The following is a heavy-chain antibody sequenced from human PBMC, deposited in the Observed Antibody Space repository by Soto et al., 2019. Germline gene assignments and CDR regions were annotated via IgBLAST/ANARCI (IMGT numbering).Heavy chain of an antibody. V-gene: IGHV3-11*01. Sequence: QVQLVESGGGVVQPGGSLRLSCAASGFTFGDYEMSWIRQAAGKGPEWVSFLSRSGNTIYYADSVKGRFSISRDNAENSLYLQMESLLVEDTVTYFCASSSCWYEADAFFIWCQVKMFTVSA. CDR1: GFTFGDYE. J-gene: IGHJ3*02. D-gene: IGHD6-19*01. CDR3: ASSSCWYEADAFFI. CDR2: LSRSGNTI.